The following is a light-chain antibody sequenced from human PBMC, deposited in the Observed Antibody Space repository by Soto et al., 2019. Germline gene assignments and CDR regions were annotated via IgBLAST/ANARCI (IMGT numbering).Light chain of an antibody. CDR2: SDD. Sequence: QSVLTQPPSASGTPGQTVTISCSGSSSNIGSNSVNWYQQLPGAAPSLLIYSDDQRPSGVPDRFSGSKSGTSATLGITGLQTGDEADYYCGTWDGSLTAVVFGGGTKLTVL. CDR1: SSNIGSNS. CDR3: GTWDGSLTAVV. V-gene: IGLV1-44*01. J-gene: IGLJ2*01.